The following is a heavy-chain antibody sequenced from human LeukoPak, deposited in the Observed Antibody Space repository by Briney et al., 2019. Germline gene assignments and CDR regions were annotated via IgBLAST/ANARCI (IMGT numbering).Heavy chain of an antibody. CDR1: GGSISSYY. D-gene: IGHD1-26*01. J-gene: IGHJ6*02. CDR2: IYYSGST. CDR3: ARDRSRGSYLRPIYYYGMDV. Sequence: NPSETLSLTCTVSGGSISSYYWSWIRQPPGKGLEWVGYIYYSGSTNYNPSLKGRVTISVDTSKDQFSLKLSSVTAADTAVYYCARDRSRGSYLRPIYYYGMDVWGQGTTVTVSS. V-gene: IGHV4-59*01.